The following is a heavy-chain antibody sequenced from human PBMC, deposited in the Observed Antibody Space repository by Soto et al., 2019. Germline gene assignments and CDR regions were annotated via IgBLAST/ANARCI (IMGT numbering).Heavy chain of an antibody. CDR2: IHYSGST. V-gene: IGHV4-59*08. CDR1: GGSISSYY. Sequence: QVQLQESGPGLVKPSETLSLTCTVSGGSISSYYWSWIRQPPGKGLDYIGYIHYSGSTNYNPPLKCRVPISLDTSKNQFSLKLSSVTAADTAVYYCARHGLGLDYWGQGTLVTVSS. J-gene: IGHJ4*02. D-gene: IGHD1-26*01. CDR3: ARHGLGLDY.